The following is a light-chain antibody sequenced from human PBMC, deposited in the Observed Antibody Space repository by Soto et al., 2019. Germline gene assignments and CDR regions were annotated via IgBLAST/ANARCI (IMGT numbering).Light chain of an antibody. CDR3: QQYGSSPLT. J-gene: IGKJ4*01. V-gene: IGKV3-20*01. CDR2: GAS. Sequence: EIVLTQSPGTLSLSPGERATLSCRASQSVSSSYLAWYQQKPGQAPRLLIYGASSRATGIPDRFSGSGSGTDFILTISRLEPEDFAAYYCQQYGSSPLTFGGGNKVEIK. CDR1: QSVSSSY.